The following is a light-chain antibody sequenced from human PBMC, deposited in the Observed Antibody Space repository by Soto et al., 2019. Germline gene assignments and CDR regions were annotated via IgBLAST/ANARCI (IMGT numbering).Light chain of an antibody. Sequence: IVLTQSPATLSLSPGERATLYCGASQSVSTNYLAWYQQKPGLAPRLLIYDAYSRATGVSDRFRGRGSGSDFILTISRLEPEDFALYYCQQYGSSPSFGGATKVDIK. V-gene: IGKV3D-20*01. CDR2: DAY. CDR1: QSVSTNY. CDR3: QQYGSSPS. J-gene: IGKJ4*01.